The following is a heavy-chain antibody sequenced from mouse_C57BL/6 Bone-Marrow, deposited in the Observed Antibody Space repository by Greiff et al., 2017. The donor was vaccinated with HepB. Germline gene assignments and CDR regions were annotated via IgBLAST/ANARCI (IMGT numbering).Heavy chain of an antibody. CDR1: GYTFTSYW. Sequence: VQVVESGAELVKPGASVKLSCKASGYTFTSYWMHWVKQRPGQGLEWIGMIHPNSGSTNYNEKFKSKATLTVDKSSSTAYMQLSSLTSEDSAVYYCAREGSNYDFDYWGQGTTLTVSS. J-gene: IGHJ2*01. D-gene: IGHD2-5*01. V-gene: IGHV1-64*01. CDR3: AREGSNYDFDY. CDR2: IHPNSGST.